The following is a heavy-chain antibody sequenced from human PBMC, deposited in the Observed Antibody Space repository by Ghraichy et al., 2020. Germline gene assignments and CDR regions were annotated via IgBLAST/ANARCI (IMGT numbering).Heavy chain of an antibody. Sequence: GGSLRLSCAASGFTFSDYAMHWVRQAPGKGLEWVAVISYDGSKKYHADSVKGRFTISRDNSKNTLYLQMNRLTTGDTAVYYCARALGAYCTGGSCYRGFDYWGQGTLVTVSS. CDR1: GFTFSDYA. J-gene: IGHJ4*02. CDR3: ARALGAYCTGGSCYRGFDY. V-gene: IGHV3-30-3*01. D-gene: IGHD2-15*01. CDR2: ISYDGSKK.